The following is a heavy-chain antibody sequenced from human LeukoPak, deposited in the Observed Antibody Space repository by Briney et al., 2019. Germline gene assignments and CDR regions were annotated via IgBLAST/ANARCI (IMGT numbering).Heavy chain of an antibody. CDR3: ARVGPSLWFGELLFTGSKKPPYYFDY. CDR1: GYTFTGYY. CDR2: ISAYNGNT. D-gene: IGHD3-10*01. J-gene: IGHJ4*02. Sequence: ASVKVSCKASGYTFTGYYMHWVRQAPGQGLEWMGWISAYNGNTNYAQKLQGRVTMTTDTSTSTAYMELRSLRSDDTAVYYCARVGPSLWFGELLFTGSKKPPYYFDYWGQGTLVTVSS. V-gene: IGHV1-18*04.